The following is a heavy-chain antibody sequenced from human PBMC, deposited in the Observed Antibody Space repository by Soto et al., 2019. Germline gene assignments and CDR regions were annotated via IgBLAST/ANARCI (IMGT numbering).Heavy chain of an antibody. V-gene: IGHV4-59*08. CDR3: ARTKVADGDYFYYMEV. CDR2: MYYSGST. CDR1: GAAIRNYD. Sequence: SETLSLTCTVSGAAIRNYDWSWIRQPPGKGLEWIGYMYYSGSTSYTPFLKSRVTTSVDTSRSQFSLKLSSVTAAATAVYYCARTKVADGDYFYYMEVSGKGTAVTVSS. J-gene: IGHJ6*03. D-gene: IGHD6-13*01.